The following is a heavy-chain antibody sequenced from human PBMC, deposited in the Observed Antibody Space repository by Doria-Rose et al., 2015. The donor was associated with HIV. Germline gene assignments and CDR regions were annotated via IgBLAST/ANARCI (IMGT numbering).Heavy chain of an antibody. J-gene: IGHJ4*02. V-gene: IGHV4-4*07. CDR3: ARDRGDY. CDR2: IYSTGST. Sequence: AGQELEWIGRIYSTGSTNYTPSLQSRVTISIDTSRSQFSLSLRSVTAADTAFYFCARDRGDYWGQGALVTVTS.